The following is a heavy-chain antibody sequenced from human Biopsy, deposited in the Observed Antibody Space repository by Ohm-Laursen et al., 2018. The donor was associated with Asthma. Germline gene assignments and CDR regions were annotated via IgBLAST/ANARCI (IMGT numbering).Heavy chain of an antibody. CDR1: GGSIGAGDYY. CDR2: IYYSGST. Sequence: SQTLSLTCTVSGGSIGAGDYYWSWIRQPPGKGLEWIGYIYYSGSTSHNPSLTSRLTVSVDTSKNQFSLKLTSVTAAVTAVYYCARASLAARANWFDLWGQGTLVSVSS. D-gene: IGHD6-6*01. J-gene: IGHJ5*02. V-gene: IGHV4-30-4*01. CDR3: ARASLAARANWFDL.